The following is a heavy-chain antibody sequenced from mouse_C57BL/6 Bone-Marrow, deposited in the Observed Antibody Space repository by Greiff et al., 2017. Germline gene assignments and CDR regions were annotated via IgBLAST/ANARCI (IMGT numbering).Heavy chain of an antibody. J-gene: IGHJ4*01. CDR2: IDPETGGT. CDR3: TNRQHDYYAMDY. V-gene: IGHV1-15*01. D-gene: IGHD3-2*01. Sequence: VQLQQSGAELVRPGASVTLSCKASGYTFTDYEMHWVKQTPVHGLEWIGAIDPETGGTAYNQKFKGKAILTADKSSSTAYMELRSLTSEDSAVYYCTNRQHDYYAMDYWGQGTSVTVSS. CDR1: GYTFTDYE.